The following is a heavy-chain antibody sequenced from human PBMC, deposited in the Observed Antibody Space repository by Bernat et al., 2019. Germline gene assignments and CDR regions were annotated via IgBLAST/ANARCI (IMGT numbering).Heavy chain of an antibody. CDR1: GFTFSSYG. D-gene: IGHD5-12*01. CDR2: ISYDGSNK. CDR3: AKDRTYSGYDPADYYFDY. Sequence: QVQLMESGGGVVQPGRSLRLSCAASGFTFSSYGMHWVRQAPGKGLEWGAVISYDGSNKYYADSVKGRFTISRDNSKNTLYLQMNSLRAEDTAVYYCAKDRTYSGYDPADYYFDYWGQGTLVTVSS. J-gene: IGHJ4*02. V-gene: IGHV3-30*18.